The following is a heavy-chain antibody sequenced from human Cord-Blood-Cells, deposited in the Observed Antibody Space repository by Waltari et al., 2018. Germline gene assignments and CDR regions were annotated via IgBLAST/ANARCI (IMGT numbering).Heavy chain of an antibody. J-gene: IGHJ4*02. V-gene: IGHV4-34*01. CDR3: ARGGLMTTVTANDY. D-gene: IGHD4-17*01. CDR2: INHSGST. Sequence: QVQLQQWGAGLLKHSETLSLTCAVYGGSFSGYYWRWIRQPPGKGLEWIGEINHSGSTNYNPSLKSRVTISVDTSKNQFSLKLSSVTAADTAVYYCARGGLMTTVTANDYWGQGTLVTVSS. CDR1: GGSFSGYY.